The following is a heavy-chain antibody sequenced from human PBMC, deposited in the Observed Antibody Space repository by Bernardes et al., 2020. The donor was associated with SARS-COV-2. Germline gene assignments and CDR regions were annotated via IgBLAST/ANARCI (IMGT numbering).Heavy chain of an antibody. Sequence: GGSLRLSCAASGFTFSSYAMSWVRQAPGKGLEWVSAISGSGGSTYYADSVKGRFTISRDNSKNTLYLQMNSLRAEDTAVYYCAKDRPPTEDFWSGYYLFDYWGQGTLVTVSS. CDR3: AKDRPPTEDFWSGYYLFDY. CDR1: GFTFSSYA. V-gene: IGHV3-23*01. D-gene: IGHD3-3*01. CDR2: ISGSGGST. J-gene: IGHJ4*02.